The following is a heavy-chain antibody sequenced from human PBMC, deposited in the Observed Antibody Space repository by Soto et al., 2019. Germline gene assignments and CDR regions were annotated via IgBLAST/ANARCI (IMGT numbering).Heavy chain of an antibody. CDR2: ISYDGSNK. Sequence: QVQLVESGGGVVQPGRSLRLSCAASGFTFSSYGMHWVRQAPGKGLEWVAVISYDGSNKYYADSVKGRFTISRDNSKNTLYLQMNSLRAEDTAVYYGAKDSHDGYYFDYWGQGTLVTVSS. CDR1: GFTFSSYG. CDR3: AKDSHDGYYFDY. V-gene: IGHV3-30*18. J-gene: IGHJ4*02. D-gene: IGHD3-3*01.